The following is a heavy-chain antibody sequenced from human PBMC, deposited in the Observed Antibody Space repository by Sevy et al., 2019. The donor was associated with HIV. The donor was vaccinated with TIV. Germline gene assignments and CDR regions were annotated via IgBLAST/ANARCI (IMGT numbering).Heavy chain of an antibody. D-gene: IGHD5-12*01. V-gene: IGHV3-23*01. CDR1: GFTFNSFA. J-gene: IGHJ4*02. CDR2: VSGSGDRT. Sequence: GGCLRLSCAASGFTFNSFAITWVRQAPGKGLEWVSGVSGSGDRTYYTDYMKGRFTVARDNSKNTLYLQIDNLRVEDTAVYYCAKATSAKATEDHFDYWGQGTLVTVSS. CDR3: AKATSAKATEDHFDY.